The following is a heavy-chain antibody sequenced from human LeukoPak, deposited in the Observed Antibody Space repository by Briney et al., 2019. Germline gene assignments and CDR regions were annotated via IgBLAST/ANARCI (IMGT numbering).Heavy chain of an antibody. D-gene: IGHD3-22*01. Sequence: GESLKISCKGSGYSFPSYWIAWVRQMPGKGLEWMGIISPGGSDTRYSPSFQGQVTISADKSISTAYLQWSSLKASDTAIYYCARRSDSSGYYRAFDYWGQGTLVTVSS. V-gene: IGHV5-51*01. J-gene: IGHJ4*02. CDR1: GYSFPSYW. CDR2: ISPGGSDT. CDR3: ARRSDSSGYYRAFDY.